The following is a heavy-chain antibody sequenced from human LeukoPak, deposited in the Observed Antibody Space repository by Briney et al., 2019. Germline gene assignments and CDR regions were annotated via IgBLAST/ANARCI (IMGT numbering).Heavy chain of an antibody. Sequence: PSETLSLTCTVSGGSISSYYWSWIRQPPVKGLEWIGYIYYSGSTNYNPSLKSRVTISVDTSKNQFSLKLSSVTAADTAVYYCARGIAAALGDWFGPWGQGTLVTVSS. D-gene: IGHD6-13*01. CDR2: IYYSGST. J-gene: IGHJ5*02. CDR1: GGSISSYY. CDR3: ARGIAAALGDWFGP. V-gene: IGHV4-59*01.